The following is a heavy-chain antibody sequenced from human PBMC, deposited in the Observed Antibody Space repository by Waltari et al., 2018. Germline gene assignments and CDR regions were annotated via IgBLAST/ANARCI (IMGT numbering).Heavy chain of an antibody. CDR1: GFTFSSYG. CDR3: ARGEDIVVVPGLY. D-gene: IGHD2-2*01. Sequence: QVQLVESGGGVVQPGRSLRLSCAASGFTFSSYGMHWVRKAPGKGLEWVAVIWYDGSNKYYADSVKGRFTISRDNSKNTLYLQMNSLRAEDTAVYYCARGEDIVVVPGLYWGQGTLVTVSS. CDR2: IWYDGSNK. J-gene: IGHJ4*02. V-gene: IGHV3-33*01.